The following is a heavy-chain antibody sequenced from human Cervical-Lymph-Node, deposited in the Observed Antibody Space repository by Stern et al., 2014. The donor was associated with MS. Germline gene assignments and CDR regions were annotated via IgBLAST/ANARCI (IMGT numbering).Heavy chain of an antibody. J-gene: IGHJ4*02. V-gene: IGHV1-46*01. D-gene: IGHD6-19*01. CDR2: INTSDGRT. CDR3: ARAGYSSGWYVGFFDY. CDR1: GYSLTSYL. Sequence: VHLVESGAEVKTPGASVKVSCKASGYSLTSYLMHWVRQAPGQGLEWMGIINTSDGRTFYAPEFQGRVTMTRDTSTTTVYMELSSLRSEDTAMYYCARAGYSSGWYVGFFDYWGQGTLVTVSS.